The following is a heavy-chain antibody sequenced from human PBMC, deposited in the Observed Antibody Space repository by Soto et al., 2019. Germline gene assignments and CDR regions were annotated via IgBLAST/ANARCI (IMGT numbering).Heavy chain of an antibody. Sequence: GESLKISCQTAGYTFTIYWIGWGRQMPGKGLGWMGIIYPGDSDTRYSPSFQGQVTISADKSISTAYLQWSSLKASDTAMYYCARQYGKNNWFDPWGQGTLVTVS. CDR2: IYPGDSDT. V-gene: IGHV5-51*01. CDR3: ARQYGKNNWFDP. J-gene: IGHJ5*02. CDR1: GYTFTIYW. D-gene: IGHD4-17*01.